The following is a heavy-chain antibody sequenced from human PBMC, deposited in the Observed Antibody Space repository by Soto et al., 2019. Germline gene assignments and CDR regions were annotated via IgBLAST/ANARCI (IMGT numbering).Heavy chain of an antibody. CDR3: ARVLRVDYYDSNGYLDY. V-gene: IGHV4-31*03. CDR1: GGSISSGGYY. J-gene: IGHJ4*02. Sequence: PSETLSLTCTVSGGSISSGGYYWSWIRQHPGKGLEWIGYIYYSGTTYYNPSLKSRVTISVDTSKNQFSLKLSSVTAADTAVYYCARVLRVDYYDSNGYLDYWGQGTLVTVSS. D-gene: IGHD3-22*01. CDR2: IYYSGTT.